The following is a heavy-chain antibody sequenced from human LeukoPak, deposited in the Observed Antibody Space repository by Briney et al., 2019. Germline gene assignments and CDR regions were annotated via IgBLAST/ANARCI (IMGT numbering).Heavy chain of an antibody. CDR2: INWNGGST. V-gene: IGHV3-20*04. Sequence: PGGSLRLSCAASGFTFDDYGMSWVRQAPGKGLEWVSGINWNGGSTGYADSVKGRFTISRDNAKNSLYLQMNSLRAEDTALYYCARAKTIAVAGTVDYWGQGTLVTVSS. D-gene: IGHD6-19*01. CDR3: ARAKTIAVAGTVDY. J-gene: IGHJ4*02. CDR1: GFTFDDYG.